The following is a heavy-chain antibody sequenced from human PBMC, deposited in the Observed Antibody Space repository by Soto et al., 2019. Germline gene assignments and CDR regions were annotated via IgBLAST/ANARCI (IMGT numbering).Heavy chain of an antibody. CDR1: GYTFTSCD. D-gene: IGHD2-21*01. V-gene: IGHV1-8*01. CDR3: ARVRLWGSVYYFDY. CDR2: MNPNSGNT. Sequence: ASVKVSCKASGYTFTSCDISWVRQATGQGLEWMGWMNPNSGNTGYAQKFQGRVTMTRNTSISTAYMELSSLRSEDTAVYYCARVRLWGSVYYFDYWGQGTLVTVSS. J-gene: IGHJ4*02.